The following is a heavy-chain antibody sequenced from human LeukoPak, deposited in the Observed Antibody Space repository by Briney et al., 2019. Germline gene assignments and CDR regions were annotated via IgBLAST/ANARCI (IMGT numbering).Heavy chain of an antibody. CDR2: IIPIFGTA. J-gene: IGHJ5*02. CDR1: GGTFSSYA. V-gene: IGHV1-69*01. CDR3: ARRGGYDLGTEGNWFDP. Sequence: SVKVSCKASGGTFSSYAISWVRQAPGQGLEWMGGIIPIFGTANYAQKFQGRVTITADESTSTAYMELSSLRSEDTAVYYCARRGGYDLGTEGNWFDPWGQGTLVTVSS. D-gene: IGHD5-12*01.